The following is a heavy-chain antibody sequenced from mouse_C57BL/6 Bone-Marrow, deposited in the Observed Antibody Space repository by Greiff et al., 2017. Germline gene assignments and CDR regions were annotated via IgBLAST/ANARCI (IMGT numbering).Heavy chain of an antibody. Sequence: QFQLHQSAAELASPLASVKLSCNASAYTFTSYGLSWVKQRTGQGLEWIGEIYPRSGNTYYNEKFKGKATLTADKSSSTAYMELRSLTSEDSAVYFCARGNCDGYCATYFDVWGTVSSVTVSS. CDR2: IYPRSGNT. J-gene: IGHJ1*03. CDR3: ARGNCDGYCATYFDV. V-gene: IGHV1-81*01. D-gene: IGHD2-3*01. CDR1: AYTFTSYG.